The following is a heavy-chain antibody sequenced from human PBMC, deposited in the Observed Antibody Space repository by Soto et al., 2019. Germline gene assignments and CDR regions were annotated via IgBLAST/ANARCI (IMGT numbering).Heavy chain of an antibody. V-gene: IGHV4-31*03. J-gene: IGHJ5*02. D-gene: IGHD2-15*01. Sequence: QVQLQESGPGLVKPSQTLSLTCTVSGGSISSGGYYWSWIRQHPGKGLEWIGYIYYSGITYYNPSRKSRVTIAVGTSKNQFSLKLSSVTAADTAVYYCARGSRGGYCSGGSCYLGFDPWGQGTLVTVSS. CDR1: GGSISSGGYY. CDR3: ARGSRGGYCSGGSCYLGFDP. CDR2: IYYSGIT.